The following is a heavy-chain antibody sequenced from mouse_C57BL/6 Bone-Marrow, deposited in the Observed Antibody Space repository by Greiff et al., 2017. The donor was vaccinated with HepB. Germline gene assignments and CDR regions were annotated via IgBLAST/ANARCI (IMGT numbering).Heavy chain of an antibody. J-gene: IGHJ1*03. CDR2: ISDGGSYT. D-gene: IGHD2-5*01. V-gene: IGHV5-4*01. CDR1: GFTFSSYA. Sequence: EVQGVESGGGLVKPGGSLKLSCAASGFTFSSYAISWVRQTPEKRLEWVATISDGGSYTYYPDNVKGRFTISRDNAKNNLYLQMSHLKSEDTAMYYCARGGPTIVTTWYFDVWGTGTTVTVSS. CDR3: ARGGPTIVTTWYFDV.